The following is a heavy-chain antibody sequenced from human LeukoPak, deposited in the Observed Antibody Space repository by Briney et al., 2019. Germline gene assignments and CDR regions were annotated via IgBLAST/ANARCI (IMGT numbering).Heavy chain of an antibody. J-gene: IGHJ6*03. CDR3: ARASSTYYYGSGSYYKRGYYYYMDV. D-gene: IGHD3-10*01. CDR1: GYTFTGYY. CDR2: TNPNSGGT. V-gene: IGHV1-2*02. Sequence: EASVKVSCKASGYTFTGYYMHWVRQAPGQGLEWMGWTNPNSGGTNYAQKFQGRVTMTRDTSISTAYMELSRLRSDDTAVYYCARASSTYYYGSGSYYKRGYYYYMDVWGKGTTVTVSS.